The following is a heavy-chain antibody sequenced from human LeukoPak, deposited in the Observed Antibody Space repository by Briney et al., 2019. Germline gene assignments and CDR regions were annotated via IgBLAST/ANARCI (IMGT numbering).Heavy chain of an antibody. CDR1: GFTFSAYS. D-gene: IGHD4-17*01. CDR2: IKKDGSEK. CDR3: ARGPYDYGEYIDY. V-gene: IGHV3-7*01. Sequence: GGSLRLSCASSGFTFSAYSLSWVRQAPGKGLEWVAKIKKDGSEKDYVDSVKGRFTISRDNAKNSLYLQLNSLRAEDTAVYYCARGPYDYGEYIDYWGQGTLVTVSS. J-gene: IGHJ4*02.